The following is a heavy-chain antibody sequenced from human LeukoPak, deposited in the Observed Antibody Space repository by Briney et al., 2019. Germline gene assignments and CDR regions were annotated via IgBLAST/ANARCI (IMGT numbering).Heavy chain of an antibody. J-gene: IGHJ1*01. Sequence: PSETLSLTCTVSGGSIKIYYWIWIRQPPGKGLEWLGYIYHSGSTNYNPSLKRRVTISVDTSKNQFSLNLSSVTAADTAVYYCARASGSNGYYYSYFQLWGQGTLVTVSS. V-gene: IGHV4-59*01. CDR3: ARASGSNGYYYSYFQL. CDR2: IYHSGST. CDR1: GGSIKIYY. D-gene: IGHD3-22*01.